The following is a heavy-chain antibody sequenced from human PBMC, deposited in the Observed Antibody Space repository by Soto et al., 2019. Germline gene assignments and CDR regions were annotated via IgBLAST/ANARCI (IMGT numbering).Heavy chain of an antibody. Sequence: SVKVSCKASGGTFSSYAISWVRQAPGQGLEWMGGIIPIFGTANYAQKFQGRVTITADESTSTAYMELSSLRSEDTAVYYCARAQRAFVYDSSYYYYGMDVWGQGTTVTVSS. D-gene: IGHD3-22*01. CDR1: GGTFSSYA. CDR2: IIPIFGTA. J-gene: IGHJ6*02. V-gene: IGHV1-69*13. CDR3: ARAQRAFVYDSSYYYYGMDV.